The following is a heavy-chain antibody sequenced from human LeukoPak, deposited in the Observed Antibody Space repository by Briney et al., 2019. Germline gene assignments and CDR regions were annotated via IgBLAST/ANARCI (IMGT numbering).Heavy chain of an antibody. V-gene: IGHV3-21*01. CDR2: IMSSSRNI. D-gene: IGHD3-3*01. J-gene: IGHJ6*03. CDR1: GFSFGSYS. CDR3: ATTRAPSNGRVLYYMDV. Sequence: PGGSLRLSRAASGFSFGSYSMNWVRQAPGKALEWVSSIMSSSRNIYYADSVKGRFTISRDNAKNSLYLQLSSLRAEDTAVYYCATTRAPSNGRVLYYMDVWGKGTTVTVSS.